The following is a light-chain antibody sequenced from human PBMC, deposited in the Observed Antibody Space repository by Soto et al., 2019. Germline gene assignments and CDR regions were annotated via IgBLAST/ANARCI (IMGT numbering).Light chain of an antibody. CDR2: EVT. V-gene: IGLV2-23*02. Sequence: QSALTQPASVSGSPGQSITISCTGTSSDVGSYNVVSWYQQHPGKAPKLMIYEVTKRPSGVSNRFSASKSGNTASLTISGLQAEDEADYYCCLYASNSLYVFGTGTKVTVL. J-gene: IGLJ1*01. CDR1: SSDVGSYNV. CDR3: CLYASNSLYV.